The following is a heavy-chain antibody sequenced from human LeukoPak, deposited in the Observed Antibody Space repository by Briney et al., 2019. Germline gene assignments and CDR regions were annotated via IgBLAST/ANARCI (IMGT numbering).Heavy chain of an antibody. D-gene: IGHD6-6*01. J-gene: IGHJ4*02. CDR1: GYTFTSYG. V-gene: IGHV1-18*01. CDR2: ISAYNGNT. CDR3: ARDFAPIAARPNFDY. Sequence: ASVKVSCKASGYTFTSYGISWVRQASGQGLEWMGWISAYNGNTNYAQKLQGRVTMTTDTSTSTAYMELRSLRSDDTAVYYCARDFAPIAARPNFDYWGQGTLVTVSS.